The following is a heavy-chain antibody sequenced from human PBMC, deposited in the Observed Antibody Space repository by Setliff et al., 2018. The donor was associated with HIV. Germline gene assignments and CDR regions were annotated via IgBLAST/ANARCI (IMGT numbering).Heavy chain of an antibody. J-gene: IGHJ2*01. Sequence: SETLSLTCSVSGVSINRTDHYWGWIRQSPGKRLEWIGSVSQSGSTYYNPSLESRITISVDRSKNLFSLKLISVTAADAAVYYCTRDTGYILSGYRPHWYFDLWGRGTLVTVSS. V-gene: IGHV4-38-2*02. CDR1: GVSINRTDHY. D-gene: IGHD3-9*01. CDR3: TRDTGYILSGYRPHWYFDL. CDR2: VSQSGST.